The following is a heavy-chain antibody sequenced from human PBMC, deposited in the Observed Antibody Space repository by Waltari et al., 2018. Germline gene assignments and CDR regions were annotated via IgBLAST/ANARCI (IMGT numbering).Heavy chain of an antibody. D-gene: IGHD6-13*01. CDR1: GGSFSSSSYY. Sequence: QLQLQESGPGLVKPSETLSLTCTVSGGSFSSSSYYWGWIRQPPGKGLEWIGSIYYSGSTYYNPSLKSRVTISVDTSKNQFSLKLSSVTAADTAVYYCASGKRRGSSWYRDFDYWGQGTLVTVSS. CDR3: ASGKRRGSSWYRDFDY. CDR2: IYYSGST. J-gene: IGHJ4*02. V-gene: IGHV4-39*07.